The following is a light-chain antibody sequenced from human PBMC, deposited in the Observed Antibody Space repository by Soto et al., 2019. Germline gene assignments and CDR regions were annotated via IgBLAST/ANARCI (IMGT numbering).Light chain of an antibody. Sequence: DFKISHDPSPLYPSVGDRVTIPCRASRSISDWLAWYQQKPGKAPELLIFDASNLKSGVSSRFSGSGSGTEFTLTISRLQPDDFAIYYCLQYSSWSWSFGQGTKVYI. CDR2: DAS. J-gene: IGKJ1*01. V-gene: IGKV1-5*01. CDR3: LQYSSWSWS. CDR1: RSISDW.